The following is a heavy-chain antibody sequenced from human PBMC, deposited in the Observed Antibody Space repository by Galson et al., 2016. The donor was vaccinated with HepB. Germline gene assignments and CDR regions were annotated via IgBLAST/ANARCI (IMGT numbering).Heavy chain of an antibody. J-gene: IGHJ6*03. CDR2: ISYDGRNS. V-gene: IGHV3-30*04. Sequence: SLRLSCAASGFTFSDYAIHWVRQAPGKGLEWVAIISYDGRNSYYADSVKGRFTISRDNSKNTLYLQMNSLRAEDTAVYYCARDYSSSWYDVPVGYMDVWGKGTMVTVSS. CDR1: GFTFSDYA. D-gene: IGHD6-13*01. CDR3: ARDYSSSWYDVPVGYMDV.